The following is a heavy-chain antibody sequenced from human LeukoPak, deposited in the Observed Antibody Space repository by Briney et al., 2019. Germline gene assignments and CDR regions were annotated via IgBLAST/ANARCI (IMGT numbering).Heavy chain of an antibody. V-gene: IGHV4-34*01. CDR2: INHSGST. CDR1: GGSFSGYY. D-gene: IGHD3-10*01. CDR3: ARVRVYYYYMDV. Sequence: PSETLSLTCAVYGGSFSGYYWSWIRQPPGKGLEWIGEINHSGSTNYNPSLKSRVTISVDTSKNQFSLKLSSATAADTAVYYCARVRVYYYYMDVWGKGTTVTVSS. J-gene: IGHJ6*03.